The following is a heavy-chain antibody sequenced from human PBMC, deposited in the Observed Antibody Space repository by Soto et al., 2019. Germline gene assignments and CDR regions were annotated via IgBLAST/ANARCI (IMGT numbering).Heavy chain of an antibody. J-gene: IGHJ3*02. Sequence: ASVKVSCKASGYTFTGYYMHWVRQAPGKGLEWMGGFDPEDGETIYAQKFQGRVTMTEDTSTDTAYMELSSLRSEDTAVYYCATGGIAVAGPHIWGQGTMVTVSS. CDR3: ATGGIAVAGPHI. D-gene: IGHD6-19*01. V-gene: IGHV1-24*01. CDR1: GYTFTGYY. CDR2: FDPEDGET.